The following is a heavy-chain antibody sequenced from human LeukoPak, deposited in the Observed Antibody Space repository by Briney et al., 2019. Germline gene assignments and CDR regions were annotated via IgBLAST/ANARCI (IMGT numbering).Heavy chain of an antibody. Sequence: GGSLRLSCAASGFTVSSNYMSWVRQAPGKGLEWVSVIYSGGSTYYADSVKGRFTISRDNAKNSLYLQMNSLRAEDTAVYYCARGRYYYDSSGTLADYWGQGTLVTVSS. CDR1: GFTVSSNY. D-gene: IGHD3-22*01. J-gene: IGHJ4*02. CDR3: ARGRYYYDSSGTLADY. V-gene: IGHV3-53*01. CDR2: IYSGGST.